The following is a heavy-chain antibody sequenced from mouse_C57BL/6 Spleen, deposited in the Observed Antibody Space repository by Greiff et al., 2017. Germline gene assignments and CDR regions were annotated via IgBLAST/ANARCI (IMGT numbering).Heavy chain of an antibody. CDR3: TRRYSVANYFDY. CDR1: GYTFTSYW. D-gene: IGHD2-12*01. CDR2: IYPGNSDT. J-gene: IGHJ2*01. V-gene: IGHV1-5*01. Sequence: EVQLQQSGTVLARPGASVKMSCKTSGYTFTSYWMHWVKQRPGQGLEWIGAIYPGNSDTSYNQKFKGKAKLTAVTSASTAYMELSSLTNEDSAVYYCTRRYSVANYFDYWGQGTTLTVSS.